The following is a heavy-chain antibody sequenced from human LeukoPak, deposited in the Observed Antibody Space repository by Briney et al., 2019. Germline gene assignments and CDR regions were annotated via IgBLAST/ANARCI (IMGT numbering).Heavy chain of an antibody. D-gene: IGHD2-2*02. CDR2: INPNSGGT. Sequence: ASVKVSCKASGYTFTGYYMHWVRQPPGQGLEWMGWINPNSGGTNYAQKFQGRVTMTRDTSISTAYMELSRLRSDDTAVYYCARDIVVVPAAILTYGMDVWGQGTTVTVSS. V-gene: IGHV1-2*02. CDR1: GYTFTGYY. CDR3: ARDIVVVPAAILTYGMDV. J-gene: IGHJ6*02.